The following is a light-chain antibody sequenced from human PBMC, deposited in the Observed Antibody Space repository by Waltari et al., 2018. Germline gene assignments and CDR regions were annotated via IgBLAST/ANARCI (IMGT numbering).Light chain of an antibody. CDR2: AAS. Sequence: QMTQSPLSVSASIGDRVAISCRARQDIARWLAWYQQHPGKAPRLLVYAASNLQSGVPSRFSGSGSGTNFTLTINSLQPEDFATYYCQLAQRFPFFGPGTKVDVK. CDR3: QLAQRFPF. CDR1: QDIARW. J-gene: IGKJ3*01. V-gene: IGKV1-12*01.